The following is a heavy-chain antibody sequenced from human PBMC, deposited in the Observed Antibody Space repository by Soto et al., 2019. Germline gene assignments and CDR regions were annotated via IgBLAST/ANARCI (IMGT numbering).Heavy chain of an antibody. D-gene: IGHD6-6*01. CDR1: GFTLSSYA. CDR3: ARDRKQLVRYYYYGMDV. Sequence: GSQRLSCAASGFTLSSYAMHWVRQAQGKGLEWVAVISYDGSNKYYADSVKGRFTISRDNSKNTLYLQMNSLRAEDTAVYYCARDRKQLVRYYYYGMDVWGQGTTVTVSS. CDR2: ISYDGSNK. V-gene: IGHV3-30-3*01. J-gene: IGHJ6*02.